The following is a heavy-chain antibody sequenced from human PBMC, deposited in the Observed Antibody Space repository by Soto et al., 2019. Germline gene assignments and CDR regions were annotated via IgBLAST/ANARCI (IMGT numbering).Heavy chain of an antibody. J-gene: IGHJ3*02. CDR3: ARVYDSSGYYWGDAFDI. CDR2: IYTSGST. V-gene: IGHV4-4*07. D-gene: IGHD3-22*01. Sequence: SETLSLTCTVSGGSISSYYWSWIRQPAGKGLEWIGRIYTSGSTTYNPSLKSRVTMSVDTSKNQFSLKLNPVTAADTAVFYCARVYDSSGYYWGDAFDIWGQGTMVTVSS. CDR1: GGSISSYY.